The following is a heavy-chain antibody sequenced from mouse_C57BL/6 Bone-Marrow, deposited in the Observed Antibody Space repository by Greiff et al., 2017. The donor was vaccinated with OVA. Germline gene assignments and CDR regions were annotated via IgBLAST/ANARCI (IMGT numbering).Heavy chain of an antibody. CDR2: ISSGSSTI. CDR3: AITTVVARGYFDY. Sequence: EVQGVESGGGLVKPGGSLKLSCAASGFTFSDYGMHWVRQAPEKGLEWVAYISSGSSTIYYAGTVKGRFTISRDNAKNTLFLQMTSLRSEDTAMYYCAITTVVARGYFDYWGQGTTLTVSS. V-gene: IGHV5-17*01. J-gene: IGHJ2*01. D-gene: IGHD1-1*01. CDR1: GFTFSDYG.